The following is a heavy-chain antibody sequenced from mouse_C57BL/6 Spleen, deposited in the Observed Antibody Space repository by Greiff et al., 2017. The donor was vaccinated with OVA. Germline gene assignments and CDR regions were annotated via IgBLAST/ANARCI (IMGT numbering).Heavy chain of an antibody. CDR1: GYTFTDYY. D-gene: IGHD2-4*01. J-gene: IGHJ2*01. V-gene: IGHV1-26*01. CDR3: ARGGPYCDYDDGIDY. Sequence: VQLQQSGPELVKPGASVKISCKASGYTFTDYYMNWVKQSHGKSLEWIGDINPNNGGTSYNQKFKGKATLTVDKSSSTAYMDLRSLTSEDSAVYYCARGGPYCDYDDGIDYWGQCTTLTVSS. CDR2: INPNNGGT.